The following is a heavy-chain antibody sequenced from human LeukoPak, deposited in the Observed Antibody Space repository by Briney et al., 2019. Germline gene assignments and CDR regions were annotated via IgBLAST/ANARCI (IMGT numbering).Heavy chain of an antibody. CDR1: GYTFSAYH. J-gene: IGHJ4*01. CDR3: VTVYGLGPY. CDR2: INPNSGGT. D-gene: IGHD3-16*01. Sequence: ASVKVSSKASGYTFSAYHMPWVRQAPGQGLEWMGWINPNSGGTNYAQKFQGRVSMTRDTSTSTAYMELSRLRSDDTAVHYCVTVYGLGPYCGQGSLVTVSS. V-gene: IGHV1-2*02.